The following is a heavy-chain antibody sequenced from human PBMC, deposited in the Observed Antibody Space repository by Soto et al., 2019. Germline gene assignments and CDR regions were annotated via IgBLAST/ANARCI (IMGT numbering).Heavy chain of an antibody. V-gene: IGHV3-33*01. CDR2: IWHDGNNK. J-gene: IGHJ4*02. Sequence: PGGSLRLSCAASGFTFSNYGMHWVRQAPGKGLEWVAVIWHDGNNKYYADSVRGRFTISRDNSENTLYLQMNSLRAEDTAVYYCARDYTYGSGSYQSYFDYWGQGTLVTVSS. D-gene: IGHD3-10*01. CDR3: ARDYTYGSGSYQSYFDY. CDR1: GFTFSNYG.